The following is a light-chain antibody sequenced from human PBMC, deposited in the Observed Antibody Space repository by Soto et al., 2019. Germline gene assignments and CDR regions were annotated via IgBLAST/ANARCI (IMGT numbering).Light chain of an antibody. CDR1: QSIRGY. J-gene: IGKJ4*01. V-gene: IGKV1-39*01. CDR3: QQTYRTPLT. Sequence: DIQMTQSPSSLSASVGDRVTVTCRASQSIRGYLNWYQQKPGEAPKLLIYAAYSLHSGVPSRFSGSGSGTDFTLTISSLHPEDFATDSCQQTYRTPLTFGGGTNVEIK. CDR2: AAY.